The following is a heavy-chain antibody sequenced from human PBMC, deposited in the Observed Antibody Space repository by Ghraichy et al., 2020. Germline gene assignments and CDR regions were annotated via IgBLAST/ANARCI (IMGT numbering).Heavy chain of an antibody. CDR2: IYSGGPT. Sequence: GESLRLSCAASGLTVSDNFMTWVRQAPGKGLEWVPIIYSGGPTYYADSVKGGLTISRNNSKNTLYLQMNSLKAEDTAVYYCAKGRRGGSYLSFDSWGQGTLVTVSS. J-gene: IGHJ4*02. CDR1: GLTVSDNF. D-gene: IGHD1-26*01. V-gene: IGHV3-53*01. CDR3: AKGRRGGSYLSFDS.